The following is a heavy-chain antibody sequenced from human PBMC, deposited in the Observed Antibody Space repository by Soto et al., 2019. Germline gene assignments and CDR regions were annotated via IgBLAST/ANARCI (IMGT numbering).Heavy chain of an antibody. Sequence: QVQLQESGPGLLKPSQTLSLTCNVSNGYINSGGFYWSWIRQHPGKGLEWIGYIFHSGSTLYNPSLNSRVSLPADTSKNQLSLNLRSVTVADTAVYSCARGGIAGHWFDPWGQGILVTVSS. D-gene: IGHD6-13*01. V-gene: IGHV4-31*03. J-gene: IGHJ5*02. CDR2: IFHSGST. CDR1: NGYINSGGFY. CDR3: ARGGIAGHWFDP.